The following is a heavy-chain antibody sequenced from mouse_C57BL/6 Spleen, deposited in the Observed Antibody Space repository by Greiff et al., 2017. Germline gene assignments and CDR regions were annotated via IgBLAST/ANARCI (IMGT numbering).Heavy chain of an antibody. CDR3: ARWGSSGYPYAMDY. D-gene: IGHD3-2*02. J-gene: IGHJ4*01. V-gene: IGHV1-39*01. Sequence: VQLQQSGPELVKPGASVKISCKASGYSFTDYNMNWVQQSNGKSLEWIGVINPNYGTTSYNQKFKGKATLTVDQSSSTAYMQLNSLTSEDSAVYYCARWGSSGYPYAMDYWGQGTSVTVSS. CDR2: INPNYGTT. CDR1: GYSFTDYN.